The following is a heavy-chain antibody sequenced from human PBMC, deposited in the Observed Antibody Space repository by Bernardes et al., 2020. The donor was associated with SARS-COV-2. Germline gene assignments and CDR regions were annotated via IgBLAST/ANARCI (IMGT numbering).Heavy chain of an antibody. CDR2: INHSGST. CDR3: ARDSGSYGSDY. J-gene: IGHJ4*02. CDR1: GGSFSGYY. Sequence: SETLSLTCAVYGGSFSGYYWSWIRQPPGKGLEWIGEINHSGSTNYNPSLKSRVTISVDTSKNQFSLKLSSVTAADTAVYYCARDSGSYGSDYWGQGTLVTVSS. V-gene: IGHV4-34*01. D-gene: IGHD1-26*01.